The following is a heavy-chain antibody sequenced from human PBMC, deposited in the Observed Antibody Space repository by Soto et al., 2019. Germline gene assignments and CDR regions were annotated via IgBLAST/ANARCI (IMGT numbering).Heavy chain of an antibody. CDR1: GFTFSSHA. Sequence: EVQLLESGGGLVQPGGSLRLSCAASGFTFSSHAMSWVRQAPGKGLEWVSAIGGGGDSTFYADSVKGRFTISRDNSKNPLYLQMNTLGAEDTAVYHCAKERYRSSSGGFDYWGQGTLVTVS. CDR2: IGGGGDST. V-gene: IGHV3-23*01. D-gene: IGHD6-6*01. J-gene: IGHJ4*02. CDR3: AKERYRSSSGGFDY.